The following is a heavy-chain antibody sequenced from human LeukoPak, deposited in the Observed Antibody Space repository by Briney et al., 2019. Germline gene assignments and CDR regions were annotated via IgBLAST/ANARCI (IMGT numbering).Heavy chain of an antibody. CDR1: GFTFRSYS. CDR2: ISTIGTSI. CDR3: ARVSGIGVAGNGLGDAFDI. V-gene: IGHV3-48*01. D-gene: IGHD6-19*01. J-gene: IGHJ3*02. Sequence: PGGSLRLSCAASGFTFRSYSMSWVRQAPGKGLEWVSYISTIGTSIYYADSVKGRFTISRDNAKNTLYLQMNSLRAEDTAVYYCARVSGIGVAGNGLGDAFDIWGQGTMVTVSS.